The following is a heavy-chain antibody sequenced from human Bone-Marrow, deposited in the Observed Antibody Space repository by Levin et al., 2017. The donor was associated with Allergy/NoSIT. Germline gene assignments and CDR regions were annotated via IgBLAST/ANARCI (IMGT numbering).Heavy chain of an antibody. CDR2: ISYDGSNK. V-gene: IGHV3-30*18. Sequence: GGSLRLSCAASGFTFSSYGMHWVRQAPGKGLEWVAVISYDGSNKYYADSVKGRFTISRDNSKNTLYLQMNSLRAEDTAVYYCAKDDAASFKSYGGNSGWDPLSGGMDVWGQGTTVTVSS. J-gene: IGHJ6*02. CDR3: AKDDAASFKSYGGNSGWDPLSGGMDV. CDR1: GFTFSSYG. D-gene: IGHD4-23*01.